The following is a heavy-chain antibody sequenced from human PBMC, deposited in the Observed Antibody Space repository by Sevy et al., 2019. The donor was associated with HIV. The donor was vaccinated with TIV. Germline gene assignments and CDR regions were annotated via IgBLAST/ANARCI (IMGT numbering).Heavy chain of an antibody. CDR3: ARDSYYYDMHSSYRPPDY. D-gene: IGHD3-22*01. V-gene: IGHV1-18*01. Sequence: ASVKVSCKASGYNFNTYGITWVRQAPGQGLEWMGWIGVNNGKTNYAASLQARISMTADTSTNTVYMELRTLTSDDTAIYYCARDSYYYDMHSSYRPPDYWGQGTLVTVSS. J-gene: IGHJ4*02. CDR1: GYNFNTYG. CDR2: IGVNNGKT.